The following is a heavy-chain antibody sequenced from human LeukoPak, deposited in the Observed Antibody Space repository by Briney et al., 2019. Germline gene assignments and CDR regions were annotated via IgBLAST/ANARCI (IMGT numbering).Heavy chain of an antibody. V-gene: IGHV4-59*01. CDR2: IYYSGST. CDR3: ARESSLYAARHTDY. J-gene: IGHJ4*02. CDR1: GGSISSYY. D-gene: IGHD6-6*01. Sequence: PSETLSLTCTVSGGSISSYYWSWIRQPPGKGLEWIGYIYYSGSTNYNPSLKSRVTISVDTSKNQFSLKLSSVTAADTAVYYCARESSLYAARHTDYWGQGTLVTVSS.